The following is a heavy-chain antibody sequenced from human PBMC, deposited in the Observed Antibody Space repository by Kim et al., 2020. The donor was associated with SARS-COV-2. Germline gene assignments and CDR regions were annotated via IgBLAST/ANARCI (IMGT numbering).Heavy chain of an antibody. Sequence: GGSLRLSCAVSGFTVSSNSLTWVRQTPGKALEWVSYLYIDGSTFYADSVKGRLTMSSDNSKNTVFLQMNSLRAEDTAVVFFAIGCEWGQRGGLDDWG. J-gene: IGHJ6*01. CDR1: GFTVSSNS. V-gene: IGHV3-53*01. CDR3: AIGCEWGQRGGLDD. CDR2: LYIDGST. D-gene: IGHD1-26*01.